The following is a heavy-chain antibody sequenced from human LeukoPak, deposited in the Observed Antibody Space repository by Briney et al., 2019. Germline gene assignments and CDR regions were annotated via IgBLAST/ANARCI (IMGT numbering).Heavy chain of an antibody. V-gene: IGHV3-74*01. D-gene: IGHD3-16*01. CDR3: ARSRGSYFDS. Sequence: GGSLRLSCAAPGFTFSSYWMHWARQAPGRGPVWVSRINSDGKSTDYADYVKGRFTISRDNAKNTLYLEMNNLRADDTAVYYCARSRGSYFDSWGQGTLVSVSS. CDR2: INSDGKST. CDR1: GFTFSSYW. J-gene: IGHJ4*02.